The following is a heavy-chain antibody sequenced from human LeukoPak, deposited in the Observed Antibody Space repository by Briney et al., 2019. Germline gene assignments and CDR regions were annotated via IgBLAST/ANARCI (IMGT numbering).Heavy chain of an antibody. J-gene: IGHJ4*02. Sequence: QPGGSLRLSCAASGFTFSSYWMSWVRQAPGKGLEGVANIKQDGSEKYYVDSVKGRFTISRDNAKNSLYLQMNSLRAEDTAVYYCARDRRGYYDSSGYHYWGQGTLVTVSS. CDR2: IKQDGSEK. V-gene: IGHV3-7*01. CDR1: GFTFSSYW. CDR3: ARDRRGYYDSSGYHY. D-gene: IGHD3-22*01.